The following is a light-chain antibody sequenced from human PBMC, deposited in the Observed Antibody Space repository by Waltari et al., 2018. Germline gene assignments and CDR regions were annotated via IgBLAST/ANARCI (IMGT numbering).Light chain of an antibody. Sequence: EIVLTQSPGTLSLSPGERATLSCRASQSVSSIYFAWYQQKPGQAPRLLIYGASSRATGIPDRFSGSGSGTDFTLTISRLEPEDFAVYYCQQYGGSTWTFGQGTKVEIK. CDR2: GAS. CDR3: QQYGGSTWT. CDR1: QSVSSIY. V-gene: IGKV3-20*01. J-gene: IGKJ1*01.